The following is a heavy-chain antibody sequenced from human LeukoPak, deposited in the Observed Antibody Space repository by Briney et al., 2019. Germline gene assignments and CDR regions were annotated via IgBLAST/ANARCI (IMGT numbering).Heavy chain of an antibody. J-gene: IGHJ4*02. CDR3: ARVGPTSAVYDY. CDR1: GYTFSTYS. D-gene: IGHD4-11*01. CDR2: INPSGGST. Sequence: ASVKVSCKASGYTFSTYSLNWVRQAPGQGLEWMGIINPSGGSTSYAQKFQGRVTMTRDTSTSTVYMELSSLRSEDTAVYYCARVGPTSAVYDYWGQGTLVTVSS. V-gene: IGHV1-46*01.